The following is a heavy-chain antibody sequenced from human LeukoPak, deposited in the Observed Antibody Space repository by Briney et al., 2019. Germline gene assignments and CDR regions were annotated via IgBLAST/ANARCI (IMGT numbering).Heavy chain of an antibody. CDR2: IYYSGST. Sequence: SQTLSLTCTVSGGSIRSSYYYWSWIRQPPRKGLEWIGYIYYSGSTNYNPSLKSRVTISVDTSKNQFSLKLSSVTAADTAVYYCARGIVVVPAASSHRFYYYYGMDVWGQGTTVTVSS. J-gene: IGHJ6*02. V-gene: IGHV4-61*01. D-gene: IGHD2-2*01. CDR3: ARGIVVVPAASSHRFYYYYGMDV. CDR1: GGSIRSSYYY.